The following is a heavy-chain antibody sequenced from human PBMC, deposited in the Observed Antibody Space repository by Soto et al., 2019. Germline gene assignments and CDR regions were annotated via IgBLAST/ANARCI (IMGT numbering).Heavy chain of an antibody. V-gene: IGHV3-21*01. CDR2: ISSTSSYT. CDR3: ARDLALAGNY. CDR1: GFTFSSYA. D-gene: IGHD6-19*01. Sequence: GGSLRLSCAASGFTFSSYAMNWVRQAQEKGLEWVSSISSTSSYTHYSDSVKGRFTISRDNANNSLFLQMNSLRAEDTATYYCARDLALAGNYWGQGVLVTVSS. J-gene: IGHJ4*02.